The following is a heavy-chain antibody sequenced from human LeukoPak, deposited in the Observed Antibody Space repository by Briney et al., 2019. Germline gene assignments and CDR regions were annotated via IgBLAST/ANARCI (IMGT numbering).Heavy chain of an antibody. CDR1: GGSFSGYY. CDR2: INHSGST. CDR3: ARSRGSGSFEFDY. D-gene: IGHD3-10*01. Sequence: PSETLSLTCAVYGGSFSGYYWSWNRQPPGKGLEWIGEINHSGSTNYNPSLKSRVTISVDTSKNQFSLKLSSVTAADTAVYYCARSRGSGSFEFDYWGQGTLVTVSS. V-gene: IGHV4-34*01. J-gene: IGHJ4*02.